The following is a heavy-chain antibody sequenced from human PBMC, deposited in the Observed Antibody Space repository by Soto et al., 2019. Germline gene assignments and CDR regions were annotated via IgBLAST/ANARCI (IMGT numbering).Heavy chain of an antibody. CDR1: GFTFSSYG. Sequence: GGSLRLSCAASGFTFSSYGMHWVRQAPGKGLEWVAVISYDGSNKYYADSAKGRFTISRDNSKNTLYLQMNSLRAEDTAVYYCAKDFQFWGRDSYSLDDWGQGT. D-gene: IGHD3-16*02. V-gene: IGHV3-30*18. J-gene: IGHJ4*02. CDR2: ISYDGSNK. CDR3: AKDFQFWGRDSYSLDD.